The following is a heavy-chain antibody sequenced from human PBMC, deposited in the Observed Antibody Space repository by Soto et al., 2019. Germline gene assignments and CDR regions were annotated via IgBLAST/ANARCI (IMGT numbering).Heavy chain of an antibody. V-gene: IGHV1-46*04. CDR2: FNPMSGST. Sequence: QVQLVQSGAEVKKPGASVKISCKTSGYIFINYYIHWVRQAPGQGLEWVALFNPMSGSTNYAQTLKSKVTVTRDTSTTTVSMELSSLIAEDTAVYYCARDLAAADYWGQGTLVTVSS. CDR1: GYIFINYY. D-gene: IGHD6-13*01. CDR3: ARDLAAADY. J-gene: IGHJ4*02.